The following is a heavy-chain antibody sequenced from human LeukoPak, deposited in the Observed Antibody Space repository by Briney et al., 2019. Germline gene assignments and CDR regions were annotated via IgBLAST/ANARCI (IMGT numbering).Heavy chain of an antibody. J-gene: IGHJ4*02. CDR2: IIPILGIA. D-gene: IGHD5-24*01. CDR3: ARDSVEMATIRAHDY. Sequence: GASVKVSCKASGYTFSSYAISWVRQAPGQGLEWMGRIIPILGIANYAQKFQGRVTITADKSTSTAYMELSSLRSEDTAVYYCARDSVEMATIRAHDYWGQGTLVTVSS. CDR1: GYTFSSYA. V-gene: IGHV1-69*04.